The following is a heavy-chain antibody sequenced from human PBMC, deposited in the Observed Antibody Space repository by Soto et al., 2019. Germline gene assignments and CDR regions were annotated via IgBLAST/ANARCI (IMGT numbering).Heavy chain of an antibody. CDR2: ISGSGGST. V-gene: IGHV3-23*01. Sequence: GGSLRLSCAASGFTFSSYAMSWVRQAPGKGLEWVSAISGSGGSTYYADSVKGRFTISRDNSKNTLYLQMNSLRAEDTAVYYCAKAPMLAYCGGDCYRYFDYWGQGTLVTVS. CDR1: GFTFSSYA. J-gene: IGHJ4*02. D-gene: IGHD2-21*02. CDR3: AKAPMLAYCGGDCYRYFDY.